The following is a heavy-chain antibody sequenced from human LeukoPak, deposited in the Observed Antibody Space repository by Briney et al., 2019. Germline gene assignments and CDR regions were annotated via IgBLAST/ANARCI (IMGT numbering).Heavy chain of an antibody. CDR3: TKDFSGSYEN. CDR1: VFTFDDYA. V-gene: IGHV3-43*02. J-gene: IGHJ4*02. CDR2: ISRDGVTT. D-gene: IGHD3-10*01. Sequence: GGSLRLSCATSVFTFDDYAFHWIRQVPGNGLEWVSLISRDGVTTSYGDSVKGRFTISRDNSKNSLYMQMNSLKTEDSALYFCTKDFSGSYENWGQGTLVTVSS.